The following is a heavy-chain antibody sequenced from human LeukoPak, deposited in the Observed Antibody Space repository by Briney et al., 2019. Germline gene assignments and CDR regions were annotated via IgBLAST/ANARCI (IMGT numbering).Heavy chain of an antibody. CDR3: ARGNPGIAAAGSPLALSAFDI. V-gene: IGHV4-34*01. Sequence: SETLSLTCAVYGGSFSGYYWSWIRQPPGKGLEWIGEINQSGSTNYNPSLKSRVTISVDTSKNQFSLKLSSVTAADTAMYYCARGNPGIAAAGSPLALSAFDIWGQGTMVTVSS. CDR2: INQSGST. CDR1: GGSFSGYY. D-gene: IGHD6-13*01. J-gene: IGHJ3*02.